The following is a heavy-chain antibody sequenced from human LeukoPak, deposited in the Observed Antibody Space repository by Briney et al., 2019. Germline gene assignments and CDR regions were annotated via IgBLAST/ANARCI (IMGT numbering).Heavy chain of an antibody. J-gene: IGHJ4*02. CDR3: ARGPTGSSWSPFDY. CDR1: GGTFSSCA. V-gene: IGHV1-69*13. D-gene: IGHD6-13*01. CDR2: IIPIFGTA. Sequence: GASVKVSCKSSGGTFSSCAISWVRQAPGQGLEWMGGIIPIFGTANYAQKFQGRVTITADESTSTAYMELSSLRSEDTAVYYCARGPTGSSWSPFDYWGQGTLVTVSS.